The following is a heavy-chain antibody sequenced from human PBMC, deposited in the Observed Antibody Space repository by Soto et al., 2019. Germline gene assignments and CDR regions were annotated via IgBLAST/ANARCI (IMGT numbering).Heavy chain of an antibody. J-gene: IGHJ4*02. V-gene: IGHV3-7*03. D-gene: IGHD3-10*01. Sequence: GGSLRLSCAASGFTFSSYWMSWVRQAPGKGLEWVANIKQDGSEKYYVDSVKGRFTIPRDNAKNSLYLQMNSLRAEDTAVYYCARDWDPDSGPFDYWGQGTLVTVSS. CDR2: IKQDGSEK. CDR3: ARDWDPDSGPFDY. CDR1: GFTFSSYW.